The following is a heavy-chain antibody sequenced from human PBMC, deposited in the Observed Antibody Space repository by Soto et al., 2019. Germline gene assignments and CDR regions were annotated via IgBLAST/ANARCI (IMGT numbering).Heavy chain of an antibody. V-gene: IGHV3-23*01. J-gene: IGHJ4*02. CDR1: GFTFSSYA. D-gene: IGHD3-3*01. Sequence: EVQLLESGGGLVQPGGSLRLSCAASGFTFSSYAMSWVRQAPGKGLEWVSAISGSGGSTYYADSVKGRFTISRDNSKNTLYLQMNSLRAEDTAVYYCAYTYYDFWSGYDEDYWGQGTLVTVSS. CDR3: AYTYYDFWSGYDEDY. CDR2: ISGSGGST.